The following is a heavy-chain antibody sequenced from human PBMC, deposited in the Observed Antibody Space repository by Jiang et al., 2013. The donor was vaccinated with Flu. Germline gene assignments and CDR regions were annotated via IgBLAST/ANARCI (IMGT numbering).Heavy chain of an antibody. V-gene: IGHV3-20*04. J-gene: IGHJ4*02. CDR3: ASHTSSGTFS. CDR2: ISSKGDST. CDR1: GIIFGDYG. Sequence: VQLVESGGGVVRPGGSLRLSCEASGIIFGDYGMTWVRRPPGKGLEWVAGISSKGDSTGYADSVKGKFTISRDNARNSVYLQMKSLRVEDSAFYYCASHTSSGTFSWGQGTPVIVSS. D-gene: IGHD3-10*01.